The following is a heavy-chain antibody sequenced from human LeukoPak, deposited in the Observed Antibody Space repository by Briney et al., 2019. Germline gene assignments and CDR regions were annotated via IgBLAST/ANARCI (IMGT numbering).Heavy chain of an antibody. D-gene: IGHD4-17*01. Sequence: GGSLRLSCAASGFTFSSYAMSWVRQAPGKGLEWVSAISGSGGSTYYADSVKGRFTISRDNSKNTLYLQMNSLRAEDTAVYYCVKGAAYGDYFESSDYWGQGTLVTVSS. CDR2: ISGSGGST. CDR1: GFTFSSYA. V-gene: IGHV3-23*01. J-gene: IGHJ4*02. CDR3: VKGAAYGDYFESSDY.